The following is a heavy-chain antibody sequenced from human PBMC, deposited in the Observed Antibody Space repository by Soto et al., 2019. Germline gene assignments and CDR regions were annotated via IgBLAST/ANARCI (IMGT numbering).Heavy chain of an antibody. CDR2: IRGSGGST. CDR3: AKDCSHHFDRSGYYPLDY. J-gene: IGHJ4*02. Sequence: GGSLRLSCAASGFTFTTHAMTWVRQAPGKGLEWVSAIRGSGGSTYYADSVKGRFTISRDNSKDILYLQMNGLTAEDTALYFCAKDCSHHFDRSGYYPLDYWGQGTLVTVSS. D-gene: IGHD3-22*01. CDR1: GFTFTTHA. V-gene: IGHV3-23*01.